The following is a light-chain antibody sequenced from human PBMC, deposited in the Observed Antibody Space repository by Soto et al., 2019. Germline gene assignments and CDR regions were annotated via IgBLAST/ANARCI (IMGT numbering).Light chain of an antibody. J-gene: IGKJ1*01. Sequence: DIQMTQSPSTLSGSVGDRVTITCRASQTISSWLAWYQQKPGRAPRLLIYTTSSLQSGVPSKFSGSASGTDFTLTISSLEPEDFAVYYCQQRSNWLWTFGQGTKVDI. CDR1: QTISSW. V-gene: IGKV1-5*01. CDR3: QQRSNWLWT. CDR2: TTS.